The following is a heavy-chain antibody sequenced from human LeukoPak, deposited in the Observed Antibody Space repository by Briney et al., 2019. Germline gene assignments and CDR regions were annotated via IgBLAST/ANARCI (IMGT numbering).Heavy chain of an antibody. CDR2: IIPIFGTA. V-gene: IGHV1-69*01. CDR1: GGTFSSYA. J-gene: IGHJ5*02. CDR3: ARDRGQPRYCSSTSCYNPQWFDP. D-gene: IGHD2-2*02. Sequence: ASVKVSCKASGGTFSSYAISWVRQAPGQGLEWMGGIIPIFGTANYAQKFQGRVTITADESTSTAYMELSSLRSEDTAVYYCARDRGQPRYCSSTSCYNPQWFDPWGQGTLVTVSS.